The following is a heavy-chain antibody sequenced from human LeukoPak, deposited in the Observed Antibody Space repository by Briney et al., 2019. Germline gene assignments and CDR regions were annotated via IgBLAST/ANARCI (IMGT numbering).Heavy chain of an antibody. CDR2: ISSSGSTI. CDR3: ARRPYGGSYYYYYYMDV. V-gene: IGHV3-48*03. D-gene: IGHD4-23*01. Sequence: GGSLRLSCAASGFTFSSYEMNWVRQAPGKGLEWVSYISSSGSTIYYADSVKGRFTISRDNAKNSLYLQMNSLRAEDTAVYYCARRPYGGSYYYYYYMDVWGRGTTVTVSS. CDR1: GFTFSSYE. J-gene: IGHJ6*03.